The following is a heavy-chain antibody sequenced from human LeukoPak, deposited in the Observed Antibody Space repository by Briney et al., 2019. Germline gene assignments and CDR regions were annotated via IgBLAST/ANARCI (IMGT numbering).Heavy chain of an antibody. CDR1: GFTFKTYW. J-gene: IGHJ4*02. V-gene: IGHV3-7*01. CDR2: IKQDGSEK. Sequence: GGSLRLSCAASGFTFKTYWMSWVRQAPGKGLEWVANIKQDGSEKYYVGSVKGRFTISRDNAKNSLYLQMNSLRVEDTALYFCAGDVGYGDYWGQGTLVTVSS. CDR3: AGDVGYGDY. D-gene: IGHD3-16*01.